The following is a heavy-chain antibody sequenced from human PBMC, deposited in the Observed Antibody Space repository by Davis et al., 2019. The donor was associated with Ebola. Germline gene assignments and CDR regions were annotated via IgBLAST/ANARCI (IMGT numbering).Heavy chain of an antibody. J-gene: IGHJ6*02. CDR2: INPNSGGT. CDR3: AKAQIPHSGDYEVIGMDV. D-gene: IGHD4-17*01. V-gene: IGHV1-2*04. CDR1: GYTFTGYY. Sequence: ASVKVSCKASGYTFTGYYMHWVRQAPGQGLEWMGWINPNSGGTNYAQKFQGWVTMTRDTSISTAYMELSRLRSDDTAVYYCAKAQIPHSGDYEVIGMDVWGQGTTVTVSS.